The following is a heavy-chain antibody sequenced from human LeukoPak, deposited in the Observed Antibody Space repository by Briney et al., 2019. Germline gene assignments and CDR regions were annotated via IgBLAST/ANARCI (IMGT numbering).Heavy chain of an antibody. Sequence: SETLSLTCTVSGGSISSYYWSWIRQPPGKGLEWIGYIYYSGSTNYNPSLKSRVTISVDTSKNQFSLKLSSVTAADTAVYYRARLRKVYGLDYWGQGTLVTVSS. V-gene: IGHV4-59*01. CDR2: IYYSGST. J-gene: IGHJ4*02. CDR1: GGSISSYY. D-gene: IGHD2/OR15-2a*01. CDR3: ARLRKVYGLDY.